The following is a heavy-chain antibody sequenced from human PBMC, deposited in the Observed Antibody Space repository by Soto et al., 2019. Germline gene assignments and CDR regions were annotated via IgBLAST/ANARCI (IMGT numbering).Heavy chain of an antibody. J-gene: IGHJ3*02. CDR1: GYTFTGYY. CDR3: ARVRGSWSFDAFDI. CDR2: INPNSGGT. V-gene: IGHV1-2*04. Sequence: ASVKVSCKASGYTFTGYYRHWVRQAPGQGLEWMGWINPNSGGTNYAQKFQGWVTMTRDTSISTAYMELSRLRSDDTAVYYCARVRGSWSFDAFDIWGQGTMVTVSS. D-gene: IGHD2-15*01.